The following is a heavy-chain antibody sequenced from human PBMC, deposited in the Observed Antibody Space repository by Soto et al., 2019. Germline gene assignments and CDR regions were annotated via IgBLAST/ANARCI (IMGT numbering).Heavy chain of an antibody. D-gene: IGHD3-16*01. V-gene: IGHV4-4*02. Sequence: QVQLQESGPGLVKPSGTLSLTCAVSGGSISSSNWWSWVRQPPGKGLEWIGEIYHSGSTNYNPSLKSRVTISVDKSKNQFSLKLSSVTAADTAVYYCAREFGELTPSRYYYYGMDVWGQGTTVTVSS. J-gene: IGHJ6*02. CDR1: GGSISSSNW. CDR3: AREFGELTPSRYYYYGMDV. CDR2: IYHSGST.